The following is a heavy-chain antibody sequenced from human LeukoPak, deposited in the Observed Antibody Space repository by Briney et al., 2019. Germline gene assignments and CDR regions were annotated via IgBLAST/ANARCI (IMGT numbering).Heavy chain of an antibody. J-gene: IGHJ4*02. CDR1: GFTFNSFA. Sequence: GGSLRLSRADSGFTFNSFAMNWIRQAPGKGLEWVSTISGSGAGTYYADSVKGRFTISRDNSKNTLYLQMNSLRAEDTAVYYCAKDPYYWGQGTLVTVSS. CDR2: ISGSGAGT. V-gene: IGHV3-23*01. CDR3: AKDPYY.